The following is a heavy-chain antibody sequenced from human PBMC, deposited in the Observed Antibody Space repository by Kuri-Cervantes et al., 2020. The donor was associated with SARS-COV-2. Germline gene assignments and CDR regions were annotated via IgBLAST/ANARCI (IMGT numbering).Heavy chain of an antibody. D-gene: IGHD3-16*01. CDR2: MNPNSGNT. J-gene: IGHJ2*01. CDR1: GYTFTSYY. Sequence: ASVKVSCKASGYTFTSYYMHWVRQAPGQGLEWMGWMNPNSGNTGYAQKFQGRVTMTRNTSISTAYMELSSLRSEDTAVYYCASWGRDWYFDLWGRGTLVTVSS. V-gene: IGHV1-8*02. CDR3: ASWGRDWYFDL.